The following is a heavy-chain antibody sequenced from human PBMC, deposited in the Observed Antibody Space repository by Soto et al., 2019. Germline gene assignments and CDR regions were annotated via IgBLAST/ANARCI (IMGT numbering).Heavy chain of an antibody. V-gene: IGHV4-34*01. J-gene: IGHJ6*03. CDR1: GGSFSGYY. CDR3: VRVHNWDTKYYADV. D-gene: IGHD1-26*01. CDR2: INHSGST. Sequence: PSETLSLTCAVYGGSFSGYYWSWIRQPPGKGLEWIGEINHSGSTNYNPSLKSRVTISVDTSKNQFSLQLTSVTAVDTAVFFCVRVHNWDTKYYADVWGKGTTVTVSS.